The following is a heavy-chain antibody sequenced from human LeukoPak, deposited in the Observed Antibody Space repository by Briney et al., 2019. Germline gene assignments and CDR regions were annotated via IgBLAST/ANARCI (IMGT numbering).Heavy chain of an antibody. CDR3: ARDGEQQLVHAFDI. J-gene: IGHJ3*02. CDR1: GFTFSSYS. Sequence: GGSLRLSCAASGFTFSSYSMNWVRQAPGKGLEWVSSISSNSSYIYYADSVKGRFTISRDNAKNSLYLQMNSLRAEDTAVYYCARDGEQQLVHAFDIWGQGTMVTVSS. CDR2: ISSNSSYI. D-gene: IGHD6-13*01. V-gene: IGHV3-21*01.